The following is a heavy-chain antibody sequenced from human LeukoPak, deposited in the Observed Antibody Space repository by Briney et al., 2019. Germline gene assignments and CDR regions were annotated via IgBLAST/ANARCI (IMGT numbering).Heavy chain of an antibody. V-gene: IGHV3-30*18. D-gene: IGHD2-15*01. Sequence: GGSLRLSCAASGFTFSSYGMHWVRQGPGKGLEWVAVISYDGSNKYYADSVKGRFTISRDNSKNALYLQMNSLRAEDTAVYYCAKVGWRGINYYYYYGMDVWGKGTTVTVSS. CDR3: AKVGWRGINYYYYYGMDV. CDR2: ISYDGSNK. CDR1: GFTFSSYG. J-gene: IGHJ6*04.